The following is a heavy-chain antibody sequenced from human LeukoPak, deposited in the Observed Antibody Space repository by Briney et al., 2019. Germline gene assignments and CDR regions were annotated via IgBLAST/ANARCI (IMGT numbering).Heavy chain of an antibody. D-gene: IGHD1-7*01. CDR2: IYYSGRA. V-gene: IGHV4-39*01. CDR3: AKNIYGWNSFYFAS. Sequence: PSETLSLTCTVSGGSISGSLFYWAWIRQPPGKGREGIGSIYYSGRAYYNPSLRRRVTISEDMSKNAFSLNLRSVTAADTAVYYCAKNIYGWNSFYFASWGQGTLVTVSS. J-gene: IGHJ4*02. CDR1: GGSISGSLFY.